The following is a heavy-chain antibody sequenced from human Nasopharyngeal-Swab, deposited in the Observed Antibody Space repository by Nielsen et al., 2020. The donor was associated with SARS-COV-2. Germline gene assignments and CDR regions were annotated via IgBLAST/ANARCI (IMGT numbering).Heavy chain of an antibody. CDR2: INTDGSST. CDR3: ARGGYGNYYYYYYYMDV. CDR1: GFTVSSNY. D-gene: IGHD4-23*01. V-gene: IGHV3-74*01. J-gene: IGHJ6*03. Sequence: GESLKISCAASGFTVSSNYMSWVRQAPGKGLVWVSRINTDGSSTNYADSVKGRFTISRDNAKNTVYLQMNSLRAEDTAVYYCARGGYGNYYYYYYYMDVWGKGTTVTVSS.